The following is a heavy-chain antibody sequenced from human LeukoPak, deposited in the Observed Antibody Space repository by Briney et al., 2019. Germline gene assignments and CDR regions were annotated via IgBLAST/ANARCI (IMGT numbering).Heavy chain of an antibody. Sequence: GGSLRLSCAASGFTFDDYAMYWVRQAPGKSLEWVSGIFGSGGSAHYADSVKGRFTISRDNSKNTVYLQMNSLRAEDTAVYYCAKTTTGYSSGRYPGWPADSWGQGALVTVSS. CDR3: AKTTTGYSSGRYPGWPADS. CDR2: IFGSGGSA. J-gene: IGHJ4*02. CDR1: GFTFDDYA. V-gene: IGHV3-23*01. D-gene: IGHD6-19*01.